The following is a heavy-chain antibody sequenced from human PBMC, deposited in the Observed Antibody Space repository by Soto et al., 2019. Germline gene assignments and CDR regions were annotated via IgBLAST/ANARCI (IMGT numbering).Heavy chain of an antibody. CDR3: ARGNVYYDFWSGYYTGNNWFDP. D-gene: IGHD3-3*01. J-gene: IGHJ5*02. V-gene: IGHV4-34*01. CDR2: INHSGST. Sequence: PSETLSLTCAVYGGSFSGYYWSWIRQPPGKGLEWIGEINHSGSTNYNPSLKSRVTISVDTSKNQFSLKLRSVTAADTAVYYCARGNVYYDFWSGYYTGNNWFDPWGQGTLVTVSS. CDR1: GGSFSGYY.